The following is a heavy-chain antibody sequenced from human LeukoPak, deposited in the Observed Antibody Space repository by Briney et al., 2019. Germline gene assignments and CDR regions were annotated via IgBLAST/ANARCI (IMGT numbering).Heavy chain of an antibody. CDR1: GFTFSDHY. CDR2: IRNKANSHTT. V-gene: IGHV3-72*01. J-gene: IGHJ4*02. Sequence: GGFLGLSCAAPGFTFSDHYMDWVRQAPGKGLEWVGRIRNKANSHTTEYAASVKDRFTISSDDSKNSLYLQMNSLKTEDTAVYYCVTVSSFDYWGQGTLVTVSS. CDR3: VTVSSFDY.